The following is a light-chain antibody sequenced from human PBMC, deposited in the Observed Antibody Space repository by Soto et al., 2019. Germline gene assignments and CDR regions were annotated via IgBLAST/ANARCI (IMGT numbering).Light chain of an antibody. CDR3: QQHHNCPFT. Sequence: AIAMTQSPPSLSASVGDRVTITCRASQSISSDLGWYQQKPGQAPRLLIYAAYNRPTAVPSRFSGSGSGTDFTLTISSLQSEDFAIYYCQQHHNCPFTFGPGTKVEIK. CDR1: QSISSD. J-gene: IGKJ3*01. CDR2: AAY. V-gene: IGKV1-6*01.